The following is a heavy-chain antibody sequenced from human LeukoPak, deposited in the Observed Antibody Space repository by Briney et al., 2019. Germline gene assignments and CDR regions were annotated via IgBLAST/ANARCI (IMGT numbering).Heavy chain of an antibody. CDR3: AKVAGYMVRGGHCDY. D-gene: IGHD3-10*01. V-gene: IGHV3-30-3*01. J-gene: IGHJ4*02. Sequence: GGSLRLSCAASGFTFSTYAMHWVRQAPDKGLEWVAIISYDGSNTDYADSVKGRFTISRDNSKNTLYLQMNSLRAEDTAVYYCAKVAGYMVRGGHCDYWGQGTLVTVSS. CDR1: GFTFSTYA. CDR2: ISYDGSNT.